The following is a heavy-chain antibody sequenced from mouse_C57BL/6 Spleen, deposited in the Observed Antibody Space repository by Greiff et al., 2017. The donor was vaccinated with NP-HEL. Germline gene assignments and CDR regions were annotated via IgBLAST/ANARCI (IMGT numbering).Heavy chain of an antibody. CDR2: IYPSDSET. J-gene: IGHJ2*01. CDR3: ARLNLHYFDY. Sequence: QVQLQQPGAELVRPGSSVKLSCKASGYTFTSYWMDWVKQRPGQGLEWIGNIYPSDSETHYNQKFKDKATLTVDKSSSTAYMQLSSLTSEDSAVYYCARLNLHYFDYWGQGTTLTVSS. V-gene: IGHV1-61*01. CDR1: GYTFTSYW.